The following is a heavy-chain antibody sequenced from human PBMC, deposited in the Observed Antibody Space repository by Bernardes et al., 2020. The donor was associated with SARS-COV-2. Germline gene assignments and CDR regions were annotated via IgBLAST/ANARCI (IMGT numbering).Heavy chain of an antibody. CDR1: GGSFSGSS. V-gene: IGHV4-34*01. J-gene: IGHJ5*01. CDR3: ARGQVKITMVVVVFTGALFYSDS. D-gene: IGHD3-22*01. Sequence: SETLSLTCAVYGGSFSGSSWSWIRQPPGRGLEWIGELNESGGANYNPSLKSRVSISVDTSKSQFSLKLNSVTAADTAVYYCARGQVKITMVVVVFTGALFYSDSWGQGTRVTVSS. CDR2: LNESGGA.